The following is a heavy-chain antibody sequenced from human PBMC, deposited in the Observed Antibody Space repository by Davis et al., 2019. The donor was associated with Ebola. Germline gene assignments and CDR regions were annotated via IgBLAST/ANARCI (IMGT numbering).Heavy chain of an antibody. D-gene: IGHD3-3*01. CDR1: GFTFSSYA. J-gene: IGHJ6*02. V-gene: IGHV3-64*01. CDR2: ISSNGGST. CDR3: ARGKSTIGFLEWHYSYGMDV. Sequence: PGGSLRLSCAASGFTFSSYAMHWVRQAPGKGLEYVSAISSNGGSTYYANSVKGRFTISRDNSKNTLYLQMGSLRAEDMAVYYCARGKSTIGFLEWHYSYGMDVWGQGTTVTVSS.